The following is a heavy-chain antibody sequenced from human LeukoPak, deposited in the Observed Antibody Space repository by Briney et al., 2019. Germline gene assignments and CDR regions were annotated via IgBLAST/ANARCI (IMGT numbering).Heavy chain of an antibody. Sequence: SETLSLTCTVSGYSISSGYYWGWIRQPPGKGLEWIGSIYHSGSTYYNPSLKSRVTMSVDTSKNQFSLKLSSVTAADTAVYYCARNSITMVRGVRENWFDPWGQGTLVTVSS. CDR2: IYHSGST. D-gene: IGHD3-10*01. V-gene: IGHV4-38-2*02. CDR3: ARNSITMVRGVRENWFDP. CDR1: GYSISSGYY. J-gene: IGHJ5*02.